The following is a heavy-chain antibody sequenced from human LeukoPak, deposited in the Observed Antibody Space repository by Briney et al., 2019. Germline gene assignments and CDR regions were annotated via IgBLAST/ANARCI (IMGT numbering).Heavy chain of an antibody. CDR3: ARDRYYGSGSRKATFDY. V-gene: IGHV1-18*01. D-gene: IGHD3-10*01. CDR2: ISAYNGNT. CDR1: GYTFTSYG. Sequence: GASVKVSCKASGYTFTSYGVSWVRQAPGQGLEWMGWISAYNGNTNYAQKLQGRVTMTTDTSTSTAYMELRSLRSDDTAAYYCARDRYYGSGSRKATFDYWGQGTPVTVSS. J-gene: IGHJ4*02.